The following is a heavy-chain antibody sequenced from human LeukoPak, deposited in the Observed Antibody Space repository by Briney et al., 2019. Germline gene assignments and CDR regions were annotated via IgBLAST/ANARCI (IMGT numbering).Heavy chain of an antibody. Sequence: PSQTLSLTCTVSGDSMSSAGYYWSWIRHQPGEGLAWIGCINYSGRTDYNPSLKSRVTMSVDTSKKQFSLNLSSVTAADTAVYYCARMGDYSPHYFDYWGQGTLVTVSS. D-gene: IGHD4-17*01. CDR2: INYSGRT. CDR3: ARMGDYSPHYFDY. J-gene: IGHJ4*02. V-gene: IGHV4-31*03. CDR1: GDSMSSAGYY.